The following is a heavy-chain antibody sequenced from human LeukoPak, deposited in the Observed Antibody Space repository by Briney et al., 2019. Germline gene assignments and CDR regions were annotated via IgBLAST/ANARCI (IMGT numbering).Heavy chain of an antibody. D-gene: IGHD6-13*01. J-gene: IGHJ4*02. CDR2: ISSSSSYI. CDR3: ARAGGAAAAYYFDY. V-gene: IGHV3-21*01. CDR1: GFTFSSYS. Sequence: PGGSLRLSCAASGFTFSSYSMTWVRQAPGKGLEWVSSISSSSSYIYYADSVKGRFTISRDNAKNSLYLQMNSLRAEDTAVYYCARAGGAAAAYYFDYWGQGTLVTVSS.